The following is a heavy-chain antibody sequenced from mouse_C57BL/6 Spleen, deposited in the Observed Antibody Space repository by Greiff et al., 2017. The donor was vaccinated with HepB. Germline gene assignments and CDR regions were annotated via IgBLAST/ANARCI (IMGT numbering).Heavy chain of an antibody. CDR1: GYTFTSYW. Sequence: QVQLQQPGAELVKPGASVKLSCKASGYTFTSYWMQWVKQRPGQGLEWIGEIDPSDSYTNYNQKFKGKATLTVDTSSSTAYMQLSSLTSEDSAVYYCARRNWGWGQGTTLTVSS. V-gene: IGHV1-50*01. D-gene: IGHD4-1*01. CDR2: IDPSDSYT. CDR3: ARRNWG. J-gene: IGHJ2*01.